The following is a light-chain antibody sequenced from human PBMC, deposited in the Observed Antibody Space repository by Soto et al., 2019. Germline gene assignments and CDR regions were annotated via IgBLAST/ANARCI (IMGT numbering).Light chain of an antibody. CDR1: QSVNSDY. CDR3: QLYGSSPCT. Sequence: EIVLTQSPGTLSLFPGERATLSCRATQSVNSDYLAWYQQKTGQAHRLLIYIASRRATGIPDRFSGSGSVTDFPLTINRLEPEYFALYYFQLYGSSPCTFGQGTKVEIK. J-gene: IGKJ1*01. CDR2: IAS. V-gene: IGKV3-20*01.